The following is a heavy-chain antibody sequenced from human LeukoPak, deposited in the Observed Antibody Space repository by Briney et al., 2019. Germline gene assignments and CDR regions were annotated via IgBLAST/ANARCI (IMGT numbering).Heavy chain of an antibody. J-gene: IGHJ5*02. Sequence: SETLSLTCAVYGGSFSGYYWSWIRQPPGKGLEWIGEINHSGSTNYNPSLKSRVTISVDTSKNQFSLRLSSVTAADTAVYYCARGSIFGVSINWFDPWGQGTLVTVSS. CDR2: INHSGST. D-gene: IGHD3-3*01. CDR1: GGSFSGYY. V-gene: IGHV4-34*01. CDR3: ARGSIFGVSINWFDP.